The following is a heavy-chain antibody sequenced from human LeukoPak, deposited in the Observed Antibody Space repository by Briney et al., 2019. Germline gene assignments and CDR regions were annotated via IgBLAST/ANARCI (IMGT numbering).Heavy chain of an antibody. J-gene: IGHJ5*02. V-gene: IGHV3-21*01. CDR3: ARELNYYDSSGSP. D-gene: IGHD3-22*01. Sequence: PGGSLRLSCAASGFTFSRYSMNWVRQAPGKGLEWVSSISSSSSYIYYADSVKGRFTISRDNAKNSLYLQMNSLRDEDTAVYYCARELNYYDSSGSPWGQGTLVTVSS. CDR1: GFTFSRYS. CDR2: ISSSSSYI.